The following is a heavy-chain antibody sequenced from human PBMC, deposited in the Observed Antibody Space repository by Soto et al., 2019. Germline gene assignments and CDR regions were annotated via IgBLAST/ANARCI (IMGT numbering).Heavy chain of an antibody. Sequence: SETLSLTCTVSGGSISSGGYYWSWIRQHPGKGLEWIGSIYYSGSTYYNPSLKSRVTISVDTSKNQFSLKLSSVTAADTAVYYCARQDILTGYRSHYFDYWGQGTLVTVSS. V-gene: IGHV4-39*01. D-gene: IGHD3-9*01. CDR2: IYYSGST. J-gene: IGHJ4*02. CDR1: GGSISSGGYY. CDR3: ARQDILTGYRSHYFDY.